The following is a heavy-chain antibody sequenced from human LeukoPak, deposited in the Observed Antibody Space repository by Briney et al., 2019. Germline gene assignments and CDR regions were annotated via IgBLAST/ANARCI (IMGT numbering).Heavy chain of an antibody. D-gene: IGHD4-17*01. J-gene: IGHJ3*02. CDR3: ARHRLAYAGYFDAFDI. V-gene: IGHV4-59*08. CDR1: RGSTIPYY. Sequence: SETLSLTRTLPRGSTIPYYWSGVRPPPGRGLEWLGHIYYAGKTDYNPSLKSRVSSSVDTTKNQFSLRLTSLTAADTAAYYCARHRLAYAGYFDAFDIWGQGTMVTVSS. CDR2: IYYAGKT.